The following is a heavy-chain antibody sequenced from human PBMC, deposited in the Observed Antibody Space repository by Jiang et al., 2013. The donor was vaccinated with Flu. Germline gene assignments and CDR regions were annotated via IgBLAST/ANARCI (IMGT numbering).Heavy chain of an antibody. J-gene: IGHJ4*02. CDR2: IYNTGST. D-gene: IGHD4-17*01. Sequence: GPGLVKPSETLSLTCTVSGGSTISSSSYYWDWVRQPPGKGLEWIGSIYNTGSTYYNPSLKSRVTISVDTSKNQFALRLRSVTAADTAVYYCARLGYGDASFDYWGQGTL. V-gene: IGHV4-39*01. CDR3: ARLGYGDASFDY. CDR1: GGSTISSSSYY.